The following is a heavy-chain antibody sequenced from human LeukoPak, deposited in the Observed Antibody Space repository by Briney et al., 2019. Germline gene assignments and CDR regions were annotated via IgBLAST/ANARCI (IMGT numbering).Heavy chain of an antibody. D-gene: IGHD3-3*01. CDR1: GGSISSSSYY. J-gene: IGHJ4*02. CDR3: ARLVRFLEWSHFDY. V-gene: IGHV4-39*01. CDR2: IYYSGGT. Sequence: PSETLSLTCTVSGGSISSSSYYWGWIRQPPGKGLEWIGSIYYSGGTYYNPSLKSRVTISVDTSKNQFSLKLSSVTAADTAVYYCARLVRFLEWSHFDYWGQGTLVTVSS.